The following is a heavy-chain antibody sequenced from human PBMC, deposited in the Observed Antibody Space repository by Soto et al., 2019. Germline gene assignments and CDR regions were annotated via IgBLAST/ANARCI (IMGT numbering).Heavy chain of an antibody. D-gene: IGHD2-2*02. V-gene: IGHV1-69*13. CDR1: GGTFSSYA. CDR2: IIPIFGTA. CDR3: ARNGNQLLYSTEYNWFDP. Sequence: SVKVSCKASGGTFSSYAISWVRQAPGQGLEWMGGIIPIFGTANYAQKFQGRVTITADGSTSTAYMELSSLRSEDTAVYYCARNGNQLLYSTEYNWFDPWGQGTLVTVSS. J-gene: IGHJ5*02.